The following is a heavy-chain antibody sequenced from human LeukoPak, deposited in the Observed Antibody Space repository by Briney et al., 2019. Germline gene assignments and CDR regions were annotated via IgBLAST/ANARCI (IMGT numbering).Heavy chain of an antibody. V-gene: IGHV3-21*04. J-gene: IGHJ4*02. CDR2: ISSSSSYI. CDR3: ARAIMTTGIPLTDY. Sequence: GGSLRLSCAASGFTFSSYSMNWVRQAPGKGLECGSSISSSSSYIYYADSVKGRFTISRDNAKNSLYLQMHSLRAEETAVYHCARAIMTTGIPLTDYWGQGPLLTLSS. D-gene: IGHD4-17*01. CDR1: GFTFSSYS.